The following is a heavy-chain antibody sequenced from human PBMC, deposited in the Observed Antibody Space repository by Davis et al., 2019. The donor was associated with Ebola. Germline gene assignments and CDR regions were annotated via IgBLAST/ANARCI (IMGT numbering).Heavy chain of an antibody. CDR3: AKDTSNIWFDI. V-gene: IGHV3-23*01. CDR1: GVTFSDYS. CDR2: GTSADT. D-gene: IGHD1-26*01. J-gene: IGHJ3*02. Sequence: GGSLRLSCAASGVTFSDYSMSWVRQAPGKGLEWVSTYGTSADTYYADSVKGRFTISRDNSKNTLYLQMNGLRVEDTAIYYCAKDTSNIWFDIWGQGTNVTVSS.